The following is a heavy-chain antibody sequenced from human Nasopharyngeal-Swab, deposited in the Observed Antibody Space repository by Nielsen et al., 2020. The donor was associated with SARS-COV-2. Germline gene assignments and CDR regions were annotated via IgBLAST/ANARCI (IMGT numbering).Heavy chain of an antibody. J-gene: IGHJ5*02. D-gene: IGHD3-22*01. CDR2: LLSSGSS. Sequence: SETLSFTCTVSGDSVTTSDYYRGWIRQPPGEGLEWIGSLLSSGSSYSNPSLKSRVSISVDTSKNQFSLKLTSVTAADTAVYYCVRRSDLFDSRGYSLGQGTLVTVSS. CDR1: GDSVTTSDYY. V-gene: IGHV4-39*01. CDR3: VRRSDLFDSRGYS.